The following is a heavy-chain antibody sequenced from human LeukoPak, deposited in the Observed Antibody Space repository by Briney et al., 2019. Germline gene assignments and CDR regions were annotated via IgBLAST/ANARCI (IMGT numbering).Heavy chain of an antibody. CDR3: AKDTPLFYHYYGIDV. J-gene: IGHJ6*02. Sequence: GGSLRLSCAASGLNLDAYAMHWVRQAPGKGLEWVSLISGDVTITYYADSVKGRFTISRDNSKNSLFLEMNGLRSEDTALYYCAKDTPLFYHYYGIDVWGQGTTVTVSS. CDR1: GLNLDAYA. V-gene: IGHV3-43*02. CDR2: ISGDVTIT.